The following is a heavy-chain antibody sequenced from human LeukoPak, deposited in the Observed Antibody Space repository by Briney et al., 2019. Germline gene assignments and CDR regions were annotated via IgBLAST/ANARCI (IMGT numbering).Heavy chain of an antibody. D-gene: IGHD2/OR15-2a*01. Sequence: GGSLRLSCAASGFSFSSYWMHWVRQAPGKGLVCVARISPDGSSALSADSVRGRFTISRDNADNTLYLKLNSLRAEDTAVYYCARVSFCPRCHFDYWGQGTLVTVSS. CDR2: ISPDGSSA. J-gene: IGHJ4*02. CDR1: GFSFSSYW. V-gene: IGHV3-74*03. CDR3: ARVSFCPRCHFDY.